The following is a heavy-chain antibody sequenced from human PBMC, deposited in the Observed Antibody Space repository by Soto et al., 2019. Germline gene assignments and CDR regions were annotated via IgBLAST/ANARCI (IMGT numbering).Heavy chain of an antibody. CDR3: ARQGTAIYYFDH. D-gene: IGHD5-18*01. Sequence: SGYSFTSDWIGWVRQMPGKGLEWMGIIYPDDSDTRYSPSFQGQVTMSADKSISTAYLQWSSLKASDTAIYYCARQGTAIYYFDHWGQGTLVTVSS. V-gene: IGHV5-51*01. CDR1: GYSFTSDW. CDR2: IYPDDSDT. J-gene: IGHJ4*02.